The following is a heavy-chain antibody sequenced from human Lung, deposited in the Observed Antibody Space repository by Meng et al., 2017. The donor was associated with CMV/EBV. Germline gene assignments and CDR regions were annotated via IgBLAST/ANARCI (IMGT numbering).Heavy chain of an antibody. CDR1: GFTFSTYT. J-gene: IGHJ6*02. CDR2: ISSSSYYI. CDR3: ARARVFYAMDV. V-gene: IGHV3-21*01. Sequence: GEXXKISCAASGFTFSTYTINLVRQAPGKGLEWVSCISSSSYYIYYADPVKGRFTISRDNAKNSVYLQMDGLRADDTAVYYCARARVFYAMDVWGQGTTVNVSS.